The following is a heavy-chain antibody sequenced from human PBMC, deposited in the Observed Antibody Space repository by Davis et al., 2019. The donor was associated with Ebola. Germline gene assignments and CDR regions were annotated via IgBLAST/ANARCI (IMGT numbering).Heavy chain of an antibody. CDR2: INPNSGGT. D-gene: IGHD3-3*01. CDR3: ARGRFWSGYYDAFDI. J-gene: IGHJ3*02. CDR1: GGTFSSYA. V-gene: IGHV1-2*04. Sequence: ASVKVSCKASGGTFSSYAISWVRQAPGQGLEWMGWINPNSGGTNYAQKFQGWVTTTSDTSISTAYMELSRLRSDDTAVYYCARGRFWSGYYDAFDIWGQGTMVTVSS.